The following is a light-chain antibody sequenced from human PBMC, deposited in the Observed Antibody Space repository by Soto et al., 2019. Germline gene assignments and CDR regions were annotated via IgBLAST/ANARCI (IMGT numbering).Light chain of an antibody. CDR3: QQYNSYSYT. Sequence: DIQMTQFPSTLSASVGDRVTITCRASQTIINWLAWYQQKPGKAPKLLIYKASSLKSGVPSRFSGSGSGTEFTLTISRLQPDDFATYYCQQYNSYSYTFGQGTKLEIK. V-gene: IGKV1-5*03. J-gene: IGKJ2*01. CDR2: KAS. CDR1: QTIINW.